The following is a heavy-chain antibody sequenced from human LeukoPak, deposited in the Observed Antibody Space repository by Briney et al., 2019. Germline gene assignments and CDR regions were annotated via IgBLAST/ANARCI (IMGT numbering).Heavy chain of an antibody. J-gene: IGHJ6*03. CDR3: TTGPIVVVPAATGDYYYYMDV. Sequence: ASVKVSCKASGYTFTGYYMHWVRQAPGQGLEWIGWMNPNSGDADYTQKFKGRVTFTRDTSTRTAYMEVNSLGSEDTAVYYCTTGPIVVVPAATGDYYYYMDVWGKGTTVTVSS. CDR1: GYTFTGYY. D-gene: IGHD2-2*01. V-gene: IGHV1-8*02. CDR2: MNPNSGDA.